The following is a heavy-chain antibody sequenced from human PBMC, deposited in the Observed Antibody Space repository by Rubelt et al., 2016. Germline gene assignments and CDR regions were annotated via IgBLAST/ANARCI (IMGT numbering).Heavy chain of an antibody. CDR1: GGSFSGYY. CDR3: ARGGRYYGSGSYQRHNWFDP. D-gene: IGHD3-10*01. J-gene: IGHJ5*02. Sequence: QVQLQQWGAGLLKPSETLSLTCAVYGGSFSGYYWSWIRQPPGKGLEWIGEINHSGSTNYNPSLKRRVTISVDTSKNHFSLKLSSVTAADTAVYYCARGGRYYGSGSYQRHNWFDPWDQGTLVTVSS. CDR2: INHSGST. V-gene: IGHV4-34*01.